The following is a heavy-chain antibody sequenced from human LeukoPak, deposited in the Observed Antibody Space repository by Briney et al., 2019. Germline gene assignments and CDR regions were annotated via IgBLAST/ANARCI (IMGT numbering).Heavy chain of an antibody. V-gene: IGHV1-2*02. D-gene: IGHD4-11*01. CDR1: GYTFTDYY. J-gene: IGHJ3*02. CDR3: ARDVGLSTTDAFDI. Sequence: ASVKVSCKASGYTFTDYYMHWVRQAPGQGLEWMGWINPNSGGTNYAQKFQGRVTMTRDTSISTAYMELSRLRSDDTAVYYCARDVGLSTTDAFDIWGQGTMVTVSS. CDR2: INPNSGGT.